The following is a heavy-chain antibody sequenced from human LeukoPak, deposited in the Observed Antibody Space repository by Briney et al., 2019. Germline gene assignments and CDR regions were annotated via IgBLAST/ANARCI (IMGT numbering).Heavy chain of an antibody. CDR1: GFTFSSYA. V-gene: IGHV3-23*01. J-gene: IGHJ4*02. CDR2: ISGSGGST. D-gene: IGHD3-3*01. Sequence: GGSLRLSCAASGFTFSSYAMSWVRQAPGKGLEWVSAISGSGGSTYYADSVKGRFTISRDNSKNTLYLQMNSLRAEDTAVYYCARDLSGYDFWSGYYFDYWGQGTLVTVSS. CDR3: ARDLSGYDFWSGYYFDY.